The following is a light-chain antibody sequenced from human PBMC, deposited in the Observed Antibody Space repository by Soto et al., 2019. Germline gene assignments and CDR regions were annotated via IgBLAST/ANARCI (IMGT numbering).Light chain of an antibody. CDR1: ESVSSSY. J-gene: IGKJ2*02. CDR3: QQYGCSPRT. CDR2: GAS. V-gene: IGKV3-20*01. Sequence: EIVLTQSPGTLSLSPGERATLSCRASESVSSSYLAWYQQKPGRAPRLLTFGASTRATGIPDRFSGSGSGTDFTLTISRLEPEDFAVYYCQQYGCSPRTFGQGTKLEI.